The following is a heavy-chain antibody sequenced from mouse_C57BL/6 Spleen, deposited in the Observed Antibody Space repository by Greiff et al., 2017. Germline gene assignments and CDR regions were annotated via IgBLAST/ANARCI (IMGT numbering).Heavy chain of an antibody. Sequence: EVHLVESGAELVRPGASVKLSCTASGFNIKDDYMHWVKQRPEQGLEWIGWIDPENGDTEYASKFQGKATITADTSSNTAYLQLSSLTSEDTAVYYCTTWREYYGSSPYYYAMDYWGQGTTLTVSS. CDR3: TTWREYYGSSPYYYAMDY. CDR2: IDPENGDT. CDR1: GFNIKDDY. D-gene: IGHD1-1*01. J-gene: IGHJ4*01. V-gene: IGHV14-4*01.